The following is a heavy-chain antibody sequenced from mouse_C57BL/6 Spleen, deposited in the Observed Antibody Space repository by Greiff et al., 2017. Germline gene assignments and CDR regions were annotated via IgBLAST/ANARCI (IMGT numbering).Heavy chain of an antibody. D-gene: IGHD1-1*01. V-gene: IGHV1-69*01. Sequence: VQLQQPGAELVMPGASVKLSCKASGYTFTSYWMHWVKQRPGQGLEWIGEIDPSDSYTNYNQKFKGKSTLTVDKSSSTAYMQLSSLTSEDSAVYYCARLTTVVAGYYFDYWGQGTTLTVSS. CDR1: GYTFTSYW. J-gene: IGHJ2*01. CDR2: IDPSDSYT. CDR3: ARLTTVVAGYYFDY.